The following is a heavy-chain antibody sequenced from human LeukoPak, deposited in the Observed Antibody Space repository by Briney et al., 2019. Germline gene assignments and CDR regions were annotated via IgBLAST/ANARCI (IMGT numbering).Heavy chain of an antibody. D-gene: IGHD3-3*01. CDR3: ARESFPSYHLEWLLFRDYYYYYMDV. Sequence: SETLSLTCTVSGGSISSSSYYWGWIRQPPGKGLEWIGSIYYSGSTYYNPSLKSRVTISVDTSKNQFSLKLSSVTAADTAVYYCARESFPSYHLEWLLFRDYYYYYMDVWGKGTTVTVSS. CDR1: GGSISSSSYY. J-gene: IGHJ6*03. V-gene: IGHV4-39*07. CDR2: IYYSGST.